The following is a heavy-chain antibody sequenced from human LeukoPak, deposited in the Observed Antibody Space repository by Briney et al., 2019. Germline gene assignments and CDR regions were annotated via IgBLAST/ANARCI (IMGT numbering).Heavy chain of an antibody. Sequence: PSETLSLTCTVSGGSISSYYWSWIRQPPGKGLEWIGYIYYSGSTNYNPSLKNRVTISVDTSKNQFSLKLSSVTAADTAVYYCARHLEAGSSSWFDPWGQGTLVTVSS. V-gene: IGHV4-59*08. CDR1: GGSISSYY. D-gene: IGHD3-10*01. J-gene: IGHJ5*02. CDR3: ARHLEAGSSSWFDP. CDR2: IYYSGST.